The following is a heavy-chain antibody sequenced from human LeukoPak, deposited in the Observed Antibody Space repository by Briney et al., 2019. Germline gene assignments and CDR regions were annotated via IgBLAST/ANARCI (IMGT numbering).Heavy chain of an antibody. CDR3: AKSGYNRFDY. V-gene: IGHV3-74*01. J-gene: IGHJ4*02. Sequence: GGSLRLSCAASGFTFSSYWMHCVRQAPGKGLLWVSRINSDGSSTTYADSVKGRFTISRDNAKNTLYPQMNSLRADDTAVYYCAKSGYNRFDYWGQGTLVTVSS. D-gene: IGHD5-24*01. CDR1: GFTFSSYW. CDR2: INSDGSST.